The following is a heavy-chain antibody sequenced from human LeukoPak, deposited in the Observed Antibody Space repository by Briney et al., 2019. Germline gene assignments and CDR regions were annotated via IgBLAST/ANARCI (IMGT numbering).Heavy chain of an antibody. CDR2: IYSDGNT. D-gene: IGHD3-22*01. CDR3: ARAAYDSNGYTANHDY. J-gene: IGHJ4*02. V-gene: IGHV3-53*01. CDR1: GFIVSSNY. Sequence: GGSLRLSCAASGFIVSSNYMSWVRQAPGTGLEWVSVIYSDGNTYYGDSVKGRFTISRDNSKNTLYLQMNNVRAEDTAVYYCARAAYDSNGYTANHDYWGQGTLVTVSS.